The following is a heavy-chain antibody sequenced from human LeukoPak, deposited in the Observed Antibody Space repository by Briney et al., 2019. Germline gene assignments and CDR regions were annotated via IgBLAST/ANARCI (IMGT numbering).Heavy chain of an antibody. D-gene: IGHD2-15*01. V-gene: IGHV3-23*01. J-gene: IGHJ5*02. Sequence: PGRSLRLSCAASGFTFDNYAMHWVRQAPGKGLEWVSAISGSGGSTYYADSVKGRFTISRDNSKNTLYLQMNSLRAEDTAVYYCAKGPPRMVVSWFDPWGQGTLVTVSS. CDR1: GFTFDNYA. CDR3: AKGPPRMVVSWFDP. CDR2: ISGSGGST.